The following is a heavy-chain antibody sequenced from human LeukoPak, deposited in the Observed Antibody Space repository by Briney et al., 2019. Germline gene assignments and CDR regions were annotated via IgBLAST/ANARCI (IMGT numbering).Heavy chain of an antibody. CDR2: IKCKTDGGTA. J-gene: IGHJ6*02. D-gene: IGHD1-26*01. Sequence: GGSLRLSCAASGFTFSNAWMSWVRQDPGKGLEWLGRIKCKTDGGTADYAAPVKGRFTISRGDSKNTLYLQMNSLKTEDTAVYYCTTTTRILDNGRDVWGQGTTVTVS. CDR1: GFTFSNAW. CDR3: TTTTRILDNGRDV. V-gene: IGHV3-15*01.